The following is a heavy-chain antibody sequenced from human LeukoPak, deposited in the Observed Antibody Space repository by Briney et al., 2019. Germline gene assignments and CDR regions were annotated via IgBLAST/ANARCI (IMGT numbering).Heavy chain of an antibody. CDR2: IYTSGST. CDR1: GGSISSYY. V-gene: IGHV4-4*09. D-gene: IGHD3-22*01. CDR3: ARGPMNFDAFDI. Sequence: KSSETLSLTGTVSGGSISSYYWIWIRQPPGKGLEWIGYIYTSGSTNYNPSLKSRVTISVDTSKNPFSLKLSSVTAADTAVYYCARGPMNFDAFDIWGQGTMVTVSS. J-gene: IGHJ3*02.